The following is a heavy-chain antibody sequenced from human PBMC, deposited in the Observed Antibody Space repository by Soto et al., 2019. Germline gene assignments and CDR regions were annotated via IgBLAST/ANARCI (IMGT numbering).Heavy chain of an antibody. J-gene: IGHJ4*02. CDR1: GTSISSYC. CDR2: IHYSGTA. D-gene: IGHD2-8*01. V-gene: IGHV4-59*01. Sequence: SETLSLTCTVSGTSISSYCWSWIRQPPGKGLEWIANIHYSGTANYNPSLASRVTLSVDTSKNQFSLRMTSVTAADRAMYFCARYNSYAIDYWGRGTLVTVSS. CDR3: ARYNSYAIDY.